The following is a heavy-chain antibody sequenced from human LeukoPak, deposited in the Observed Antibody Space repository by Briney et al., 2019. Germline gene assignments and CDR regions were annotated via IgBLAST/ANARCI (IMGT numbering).Heavy chain of an antibody. CDR1: GGSISSSSYY. CDR2: IYYSGST. D-gene: IGHD3-9*01. Sequence: PAEPLTLTCAVSGGSISSSSYYWGWIRQPPGKGLEWIGSIYYSGSTYYNPSLKSRVTISVDTSKNQFSLKRRSVTAADTAVYYCARTRYDYDILTGYYTPRGFDYWGQGTLVTVSS. J-gene: IGHJ4*02. V-gene: IGHV4-39*01. CDR3: ARTRYDYDILTGYYTPRGFDY.